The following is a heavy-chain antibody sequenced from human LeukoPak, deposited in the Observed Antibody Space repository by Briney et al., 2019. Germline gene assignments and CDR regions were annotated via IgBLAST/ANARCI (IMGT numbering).Heavy chain of an antibody. CDR1: GGSISSSSYY. Sequence: SETLSLTCSVSGGSISSSSYYWGWIRQPPGKGLERIGSVHDTGSTFYNPSFKSRVTISLDTSKNQFSLKLSSVTAADTAVYYCAREATSYSYYLDYWGQGSLVTVSS. V-gene: IGHV4-39*07. D-gene: IGHD4-11*01. CDR3: AREATSYSYYLDY. CDR2: VHDTGST. J-gene: IGHJ4*02.